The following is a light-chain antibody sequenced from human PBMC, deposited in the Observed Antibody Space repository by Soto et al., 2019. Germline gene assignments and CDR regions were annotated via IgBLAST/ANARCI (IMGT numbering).Light chain of an antibody. J-gene: IGKJ1*01. Sequence: EIVLTQSPGSLSLSPGERATLSCRASQSVSNYHLAWYQQKPGQPPRLLIYGASSRATGIPDMFSGSGSGTDFTFTISRLEPEDFAVYYCQQCGTSPWTFGQGTKVEIK. V-gene: IGKV3-20*01. CDR1: QSVSNYH. CDR2: GAS. CDR3: QQCGTSPWT.